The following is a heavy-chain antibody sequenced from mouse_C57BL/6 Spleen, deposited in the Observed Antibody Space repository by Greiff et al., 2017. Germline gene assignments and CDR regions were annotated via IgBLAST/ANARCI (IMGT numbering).Heavy chain of an antibody. V-gene: IGHV1-64*01. CDR1: GYTFPSYW. CDR2: IHPNSGST. D-gene: IGHD1-1*01. J-gene: IGHJ3*01. CDR3: ARSGYGSSNWFAY. Sequence: QVQLQQPGAELVKPGASVKLSCKASGYTFPSYWMHWVKQRPGQGLEWIGMIHPNSGSTNYNEKFKSKATLTVDKSSSTAYMQLSSLTSDDSAVYDCARSGYGSSNWFAYWGQGTLVTVSA.